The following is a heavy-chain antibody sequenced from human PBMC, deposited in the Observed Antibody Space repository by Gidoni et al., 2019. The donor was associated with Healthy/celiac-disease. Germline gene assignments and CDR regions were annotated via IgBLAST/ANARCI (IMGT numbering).Heavy chain of an antibody. CDR3: APLVAATLGVPRSFDY. J-gene: IGHJ4*02. V-gene: IGHV3-48*03. Sequence: EVQLVESGGGLVQPGGSLRLSCAASGFPFSSYEMNWVRQAPGKGLEWVSYISSSGSTIYYADSVKGRFTISRDNAKNSLYLQMNSLRAEDTAVYYCAPLVAATLGVPRSFDYWGQGTLVTVSS. CDR2: ISSSGSTI. D-gene: IGHD2-15*01. CDR1: GFPFSSYE.